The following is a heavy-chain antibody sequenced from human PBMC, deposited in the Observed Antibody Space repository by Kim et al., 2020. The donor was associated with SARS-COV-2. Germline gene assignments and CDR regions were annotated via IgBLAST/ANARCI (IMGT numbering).Heavy chain of an antibody. Sequence: GGSLRLSCAASGFTFSNYAMSWVRQAPGKGLEWVSAISDSGTSTYYADSVKGRFTISRDNFKNTLYLQMNSLRAEDTALYYCAKDHRGRLGELAYWGQGTLVTVSS. V-gene: IGHV3-23*01. CDR3: AKDHRGRLGELAY. CDR1: GFTFSNYA. D-gene: IGHD3-16*01. J-gene: IGHJ4*02. CDR2: ISDSGTST.